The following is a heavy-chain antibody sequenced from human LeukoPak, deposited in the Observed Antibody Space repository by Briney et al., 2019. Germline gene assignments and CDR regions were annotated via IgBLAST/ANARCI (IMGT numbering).Heavy chain of an antibody. CDR3: ARDLSYYDSSGYHFFDY. D-gene: IGHD3-22*01. Sequence: PAASVTVSCKASGGTFSSYAISWVRQAPGQGLEWIGTIIPILGIANYAQKFQGRVTITADKSTSTAYMELSSLRSEDTAVYCCARDLSYYDSSGYHFFDYWGQGTLVTVSS. CDR1: GGTFSSYA. V-gene: IGHV1-69*04. CDR2: IIPILGIA. J-gene: IGHJ4*02.